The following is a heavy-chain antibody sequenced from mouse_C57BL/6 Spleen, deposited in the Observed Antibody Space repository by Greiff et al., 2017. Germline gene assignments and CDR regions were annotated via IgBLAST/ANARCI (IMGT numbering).Heavy chain of an antibody. CDR3: ARRGFLLLRYFDY. V-gene: IGHV1-69*01. CDR1: GYTFTSYW. D-gene: IGHD1-1*01. CDR2: IDPSDSYT. J-gene: IGHJ2*01. Sequence: VQLQQPGAELVMPGASVKLSCKASGYTFTSYWMHWVKQRPGQGLEWIGEIDPSDSYTNYNQKFQGKSTLTVDKSSSTAYMQLSSLTSEDSAVYYGARRGFLLLRYFDYWGQGTTLTVSS.